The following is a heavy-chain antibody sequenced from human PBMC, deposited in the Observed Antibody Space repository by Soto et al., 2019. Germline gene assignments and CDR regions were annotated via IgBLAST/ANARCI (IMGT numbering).Heavy chain of an antibody. Sequence: ASVKVSCKASGYTFTGYYVHWVREAPGQWLEWMGWINPETGGTSYAQKFQGRVTLSRDTSINTAYLELSSLRFDDAAVYFCARERFQVISDGMDVWGQGPTVNVAS. CDR3: ARERFQVISDGMDV. V-gene: IGHV1-2*02. CDR1: GYTFTGYY. CDR2: INPETGGT. D-gene: IGHD2-21*01. J-gene: IGHJ6*02.